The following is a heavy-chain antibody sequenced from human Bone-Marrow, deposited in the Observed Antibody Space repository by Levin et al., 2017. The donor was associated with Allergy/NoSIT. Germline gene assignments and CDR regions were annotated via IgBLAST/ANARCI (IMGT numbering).Heavy chain of an antibody. CDR1: GFIVSSNY. Sequence: PGGSLRLSCAAPGFIVSSNYMSWVRQAPGKGLEWVSVIYDGGNTYYADSVKGRFTISRDNSKNTLYFQMNSLRAEDTAIYYCARTRIDCSGDNCYSNWYFDLWGRGTLVTVSS. CDR3: ARTRIDCSGDNCYSNWYFDL. J-gene: IGHJ2*01. V-gene: IGHV3-53*01. CDR2: IYDGGNT. D-gene: IGHD2-15*01.